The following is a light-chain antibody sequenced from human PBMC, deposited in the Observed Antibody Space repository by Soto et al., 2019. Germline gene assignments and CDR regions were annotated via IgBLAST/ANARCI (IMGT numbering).Light chain of an antibody. V-gene: IGLV2-14*01. J-gene: IGLJ1*01. CDR3: SSKRDSSTLFD. CDR1: SSDVGAYNY. Sequence: QSVLTQPASVSGSPGQSITISCTGTSSDVGAYNYVSWYQHHPGKVPKLLIYEVTNRPSGVSDRFSGSKSGNTASLTISGLQAEDEADYYCSSKRDSSTLFDFGTRTKVTVL. CDR2: EVT.